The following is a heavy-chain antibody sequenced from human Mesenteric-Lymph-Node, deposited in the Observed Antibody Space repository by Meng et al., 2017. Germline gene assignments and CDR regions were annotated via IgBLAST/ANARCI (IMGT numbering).Heavy chain of an antibody. Sequence: ASVKVSCKASGYIFTSNGISWVRQAPGQGLEGMGWISAYNGNTEYAQKLQGRVTMTTDPSTSTAYMELRSLRSDDTAVYYCARWARGDSGGWPPVLEFWGQGTLVTVSS. CDR1: GYIFTSNG. V-gene: IGHV1-18*01. D-gene: IGHD6-25*01. CDR3: ARWARGDSGGWPPVLEF. CDR2: ISAYNGNT. J-gene: IGHJ4*02.